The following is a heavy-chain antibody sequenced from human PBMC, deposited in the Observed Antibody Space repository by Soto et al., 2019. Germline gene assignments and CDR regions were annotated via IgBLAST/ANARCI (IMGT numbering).Heavy chain of an antibody. D-gene: IGHD2-2*01. V-gene: IGHV3-48*03. J-gene: IGHJ6*02. CDR2: ISSSGSTI. CDR1: GFTFSSYE. CDR3: ARGRYCSSTSCYGFYYYGMDV. Sequence: LRLSCAASGFTFSSYEMNWVRQAPGKGLEWVSYISSSGSTIYYADSVKGRFTISRDNAKNSLYLQMNSLRAEDTAVYYCARGRYCSSTSCYGFYYYGMDVWGQGTTVTVSS.